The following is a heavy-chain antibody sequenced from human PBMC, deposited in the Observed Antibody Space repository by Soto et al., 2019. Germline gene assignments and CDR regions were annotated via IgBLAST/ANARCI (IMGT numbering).Heavy chain of an antibody. CDR1: GYTFITYG. V-gene: IGHV1-18*01. CDR2: IITYNGNT. J-gene: IGHJ4*02. CDR3: ARGPTDYYDNSANYFLDY. Sequence: QVQLVQSGAEVKKPGASVKVSCKASGYTFITYGVSWVRQAPGQGLDWLGWIITYNGNTRYAERLQGRVTMTTDTTTNTAYMELRNLRSDDTAVYYCARGPTDYYDNSANYFLDYWGQGTLVTVSS. D-gene: IGHD3-22*01.